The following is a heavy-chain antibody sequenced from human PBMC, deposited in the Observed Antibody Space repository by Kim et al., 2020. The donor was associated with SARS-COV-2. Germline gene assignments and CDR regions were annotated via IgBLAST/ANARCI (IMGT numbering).Heavy chain of an antibody. CDR3: ARDPAGGLIGGVFAFDI. J-gene: IGHJ3*02. CDR1: GFTFSSYG. D-gene: IGHD3-16*01. V-gene: IGHV3-33*01. Sequence: GGSLRLSCAASGFTFSSYGMHWVRQAPGKGLEWVAVIWYDGSNKYYADSVKGRFTISRDNSKNTLYLQMNSLRAEDTAVYYCARDPAGGLIGGVFAFDIWGQGTMVTVSS. CDR2: IWYDGSNK.